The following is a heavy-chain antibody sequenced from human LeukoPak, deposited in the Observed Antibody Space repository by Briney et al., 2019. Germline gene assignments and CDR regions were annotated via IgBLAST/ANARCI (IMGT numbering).Heavy chain of an antibody. CDR2: INHSGSN. D-gene: IGHD3-22*01. Sequence: PSETLSLTCAVYGGSFSGYYWSWIRQPPGKGLEWIGEINHSGSNNYNPSLKSRVTISVDTSKNQFSLKLSSVTAADTAVYYCAGHTMIDYRTAFDIWGQGTMVTVSS. V-gene: IGHV4-34*01. CDR1: GGSFSGYY. CDR3: AGHTMIDYRTAFDI. J-gene: IGHJ3*02.